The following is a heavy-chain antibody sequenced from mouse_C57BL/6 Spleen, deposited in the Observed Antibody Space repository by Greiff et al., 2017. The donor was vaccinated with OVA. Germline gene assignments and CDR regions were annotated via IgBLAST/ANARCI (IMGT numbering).Heavy chain of an antibody. CDR2: IYPRSGNT. V-gene: IGHV1-81*01. CDR3: ARTNDDGGYCAMDY. D-gene: IGHD1-3*01. CDR1: GYTFTSYG. J-gene: IGHJ4*01. Sequence: VQLQQSGAELARPGASVKLSCKASGYTFTSYGISWVKQRTGQGLEWIGEIYPRSGNTYYNEKFKGKATLPADNSSSTAYMELRSLTSEDSAVYFCARTNDDGGYCAMDYWGQGTSVTVSS.